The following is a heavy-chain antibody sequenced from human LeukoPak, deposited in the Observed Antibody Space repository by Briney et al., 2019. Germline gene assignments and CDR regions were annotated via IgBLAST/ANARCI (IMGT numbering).Heavy chain of an antibody. Sequence: GASVKVSCKASGYTFTSYGISWVRQAPGQGLEWMGWISAYDGNTNYAQKLQGRVTMTTDTSTSTAYMELRSPRSDDTAVYYCARGSYGSGSYYYYYYYMDVWGKGTTVAISS. CDR2: ISAYDGNT. CDR1: GYTFTSYG. V-gene: IGHV1-18*01. J-gene: IGHJ6*03. D-gene: IGHD3-10*01. CDR3: ARGSYGSGSYYYYYYYMDV.